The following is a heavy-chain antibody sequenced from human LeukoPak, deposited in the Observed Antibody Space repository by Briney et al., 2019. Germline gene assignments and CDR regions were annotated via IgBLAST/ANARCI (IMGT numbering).Heavy chain of an antibody. CDR3: ARYGYYYDSSGYYPFDY. J-gene: IGHJ4*02. V-gene: IGHV1-18*04. Sequence: ASVKVSCKASGYTFTGYYMHWVRQAPGQGLEWMGWISAYNGNTNYAQKLQGRVTMTTDTSTSTAYMELRSLRSDDTAVYYCARYGYYYDSSGYYPFDYWGQGTLVTVSS. D-gene: IGHD3-22*01. CDR2: ISAYNGNT. CDR1: GYTFTGYY.